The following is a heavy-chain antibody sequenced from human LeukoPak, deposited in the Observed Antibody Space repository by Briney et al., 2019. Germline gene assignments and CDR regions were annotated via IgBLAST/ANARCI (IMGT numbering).Heavy chain of an antibody. J-gene: IGHJ4*02. D-gene: IGHD6-13*01. Sequence: SETLSLTCTVSGGSISSGGYYWSWIRQHPGKGLEWIGEIYHSGSTNYNPSLKSPVTISVDKSKNQFSLKLSSVAAADTAVYYCARGSSWYDYWGQGTLVTVSS. CDR2: IYHSGST. CDR1: GGSISSGGYY. V-gene: IGHV4-31*01. CDR3: ARGSSWYDY.